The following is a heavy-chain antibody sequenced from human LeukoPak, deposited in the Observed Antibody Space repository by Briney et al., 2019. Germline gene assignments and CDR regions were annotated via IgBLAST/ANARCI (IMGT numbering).Heavy chain of an antibody. D-gene: IGHD1-7*01. V-gene: IGHV3-13*04. CDR3: VRGGVWELSSNWLEA. CDR1: GFTFSSHD. CDR2: FIPSGDR. J-gene: IGHJ5*02. Sequence: AGGSLRLSCAASGFTFSSHDVHWVRQAAGKGLEWVSGFIPSGDRYYAESVKGRFTISIDNGKSSLYLQMNSLRVGDTAVYFCVRGGVWELSSNWLEAWGQGTLVTVSS.